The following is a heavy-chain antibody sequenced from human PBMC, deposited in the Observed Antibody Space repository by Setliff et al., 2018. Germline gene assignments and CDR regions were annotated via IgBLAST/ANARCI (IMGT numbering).Heavy chain of an antibody. J-gene: IGHJ4*02. CDR3: ARLPRTVTHFDY. V-gene: IGHV4-59*01. D-gene: IGHD4-17*01. CDR2: IFYSGSS. CDR1: GVSIRSYY. Sequence: LPETLSLTCTVSGVSIRSYYWSWIRQPPGKGLEWIGYIFYSGSSNYNPSLQSRVSISVDTSKNQLSLKLDSLTAADTAVYFCARLPRTVTHFDYWGQGALVTVSS.